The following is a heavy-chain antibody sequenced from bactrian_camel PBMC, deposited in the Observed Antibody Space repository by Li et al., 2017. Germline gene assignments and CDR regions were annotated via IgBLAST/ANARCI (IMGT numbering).Heavy chain of an antibody. J-gene: IGHJ4*01. D-gene: IGHD5*01. CDR1: RFTASTGC. Sequence: DVQLVESGGGSVQPGGSLTLSCAASRFTASTGCMGWFRQASGKEREGVAAICGSGYTDYAGSVAGRFTVSKDNAKNALYLQMDNLRPEDTAMYYCAAARIGFPSLARYLYNYWGPGTQVTVS. CDR3: AAARIGFPSLARYLYNY. CDR2: ICGSGYT. V-gene: IGHV3S31*01.